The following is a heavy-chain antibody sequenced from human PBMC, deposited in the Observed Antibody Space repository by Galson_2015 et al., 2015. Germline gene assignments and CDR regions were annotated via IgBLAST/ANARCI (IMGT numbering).Heavy chain of an antibody. D-gene: IGHD4-17*01. CDR1: GFTFSSYE. J-gene: IGHJ3*02. CDR3: ARDSGDYGGYDAFDI. Sequence: SLRLSCAASGFTFSSYEMTWVRQAPGKGLEWLAYIGYTGSPLYYADSVKGRLHISRDHAKNSLDLQMNNLRAEDTAVYYCARDSGDYGGYDAFDIWGQGTKVTVSS. V-gene: IGHV3-48*03. CDR2: IGYTGSPL.